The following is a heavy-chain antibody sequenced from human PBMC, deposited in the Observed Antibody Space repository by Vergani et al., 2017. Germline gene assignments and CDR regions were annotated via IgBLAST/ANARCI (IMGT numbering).Heavy chain of an antibody. CDR1: GYSISSGYY. Sequence: QVQLQESGPGLVKPSETLSLTCAVSGYSISSGYYWGWIRQPPGKGLEWIGSIYHSGSTYYNPSLKSRVTISVDTSKNQFSLKLSSVTAADTAVYYCARLRGYGLGSYLDYWGQGTLVTVSS. V-gene: IGHV4-38-2*01. CDR2: IYHSGST. J-gene: IGHJ4*02. D-gene: IGHD3-10*01. CDR3: ARLRGYGLGSYLDY.